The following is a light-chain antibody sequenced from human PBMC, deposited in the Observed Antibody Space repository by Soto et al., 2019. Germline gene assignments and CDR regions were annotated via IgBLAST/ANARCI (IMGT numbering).Light chain of an antibody. CDR2: EGG. CDR1: RSDVGRYNL. CDR3: CSYAGSSTFV. J-gene: IGLJ3*02. V-gene: IGLV2-23*03. Sequence: QSVLTQPASVSGSPGQSITISCTGTRSDVGRYNLVSWYQQHPGKAPKLIIYEGGKRPSGVSNRFSGSKSGNTASLTISGLQAEDEADYYCCSYAGSSTFVFGGGTKLTVL.